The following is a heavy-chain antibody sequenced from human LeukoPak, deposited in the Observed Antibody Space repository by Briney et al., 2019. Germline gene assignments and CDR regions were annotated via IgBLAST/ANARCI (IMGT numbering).Heavy chain of an antibody. CDR3: ARPVGITNRVMEDY. CDR1: GFTFNNYA. V-gene: IGHV3-23*01. D-gene: IGHD2-8*01. CDR2: ISASGDRT. Sequence: GGSLRLSCAASGFTFNNYAMSWFRQAPGKGLEWVSSISASGDRTYYPDSVKGRFTISRDNSKNTLYLQMNSLRAEDTAVYYCARPVGITNRVMEDYWGHGTLSPSP. J-gene: IGHJ4*01.